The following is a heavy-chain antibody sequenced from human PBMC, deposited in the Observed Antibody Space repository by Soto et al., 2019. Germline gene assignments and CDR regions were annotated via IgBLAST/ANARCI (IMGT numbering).Heavy chain of an antibody. Sequence: PSETLSLTWAVSGGSISSGGYSWGWIRHPPGKGLEWIGYIYHSGSTYYNPSLKSPVTISVDRSKNQFSLKLSSVTAADTAVYYCARDSGSYYCYFDLWGRGTMVTVSS. CDR1: GGSISSGGYS. V-gene: IGHV4-30-2*01. J-gene: IGHJ2*01. CDR3: ARDSGSYYCYFDL. CDR2: IYHSGST. D-gene: IGHD1-26*01.